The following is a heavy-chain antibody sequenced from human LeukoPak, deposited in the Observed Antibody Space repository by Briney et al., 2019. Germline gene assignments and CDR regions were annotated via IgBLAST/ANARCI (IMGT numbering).Heavy chain of an antibody. CDR2: INHSGST. CDR3: ARGLSQVRAARQDIRSLTY. Sequence: PGGSLRLSCAASGFTFSDHYMDWVRQAPGKGLEWVGEINHSGSTNYNPSLKSRVTISVDTSKNQFSLKLSSVTAADTAVYYCARGLSQVRAARQDIRSLTYWGQGTLVTVSS. V-gene: IGHV4-34*01. D-gene: IGHD6-6*01. J-gene: IGHJ4*02. CDR1: GFTFSDHY.